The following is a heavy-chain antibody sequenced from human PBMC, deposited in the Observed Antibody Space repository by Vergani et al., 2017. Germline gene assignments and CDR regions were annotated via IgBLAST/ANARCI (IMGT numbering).Heavy chain of an antibody. J-gene: IGHJ4*02. CDR3: ARDVPDYPFDY. D-gene: IGHD4-11*01. CDR1: GFTFSSYG. CDR2: MSYDGSNK. V-gene: IGHV3-30*03. Sequence: QVQLVESGGGVVQPGRSLRLSCAASGFTFSSYGMHWVRQAPGKGLEWVAVMSYDGSNKYYADSVKGRFTISRDNSKNTLYLQMNSLRAEDTAVYYCARDVPDYPFDYWGQGTLVTVSS.